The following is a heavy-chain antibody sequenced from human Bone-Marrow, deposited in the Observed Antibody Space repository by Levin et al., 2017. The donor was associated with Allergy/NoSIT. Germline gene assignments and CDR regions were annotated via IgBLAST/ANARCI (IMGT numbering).Heavy chain of an antibody. CDR1: GFTFSSYS. V-gene: IGHV3-21*01. CDR3: ASSRGEMATIPRDYFDY. D-gene: IGHD5-24*01. CDR2: ISSSSSYI. J-gene: IGHJ4*02. Sequence: GGSLRLSCAASGFTFSSYSMNWVRQAPGKGLEWVSSISSSSSYIYYADSVKGRFTISRDNAKNSLYLQMNSLRAEDTAVYYCASSRGEMATIPRDYFDYWGQGTLVTVSS.